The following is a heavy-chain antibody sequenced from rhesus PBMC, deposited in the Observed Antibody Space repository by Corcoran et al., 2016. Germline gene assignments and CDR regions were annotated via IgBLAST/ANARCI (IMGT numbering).Heavy chain of an antibody. CDR3: ASDPYCSSTYCSAIDY. J-gene: IGHJ4*01. CDR2: IYGNSASP. D-gene: IGHD2-15*01. CDR1: GGSISDSYY. V-gene: IGHV4S9*01. Sequence: QLQLQESGPGLVKPSETLSLTCAVSGGSISDSYYWNWIRQPPGKGLEWMGNIYGNSASPYYNPSLKSRVTISKDTSKNQFFLKLSSVTAADTAVYYCASDPYCSSTYCSAIDYWGQGVLVTVSS.